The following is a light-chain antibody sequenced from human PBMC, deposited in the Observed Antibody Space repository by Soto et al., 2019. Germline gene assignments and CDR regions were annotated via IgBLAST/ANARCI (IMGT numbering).Light chain of an antibody. CDR2: EGS. J-gene: IGLJ1*01. Sequence: QSVLTPPASVSGSPGQSITVSCTGTSSDVGSNNLVSWYQQHPGKAPKFVIYEGSKRPSGVSNRFSGSKSGNTASLTISGLQAEDEADYYCCSYAGNYSPVFGTGTRSPS. CDR1: SSDVGSNNL. CDR3: CSYAGNYSPV. V-gene: IGLV2-23*01.